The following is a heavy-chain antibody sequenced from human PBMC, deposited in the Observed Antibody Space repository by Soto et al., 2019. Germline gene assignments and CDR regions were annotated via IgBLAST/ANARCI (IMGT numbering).Heavy chain of an antibody. CDR1: GGSISSGGYY. J-gene: IGHJ5*02. V-gene: IGHV4-31*03. CDR3: AREALEDSNWFDP. CDR2: IYYSGST. Sequence: LTCTVSGGSISSGGYYWSWIRQHPGKGLEWIGYIYYSGSTYYNPSLKSRVTISVDTSKNQFSLKLSSVTAADTAVYYCAREALEDSNWFDPWGQGTLVTVSS.